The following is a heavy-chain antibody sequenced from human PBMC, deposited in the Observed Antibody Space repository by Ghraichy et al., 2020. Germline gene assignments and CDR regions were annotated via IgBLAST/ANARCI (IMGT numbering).Heavy chain of an antibody. V-gene: IGHV3-66*02. CDR1: GFTVSSNY. CDR2: IYSGGST. D-gene: IGHD3-3*01. CDR3: ARSGYDFWSGYPEGNFDY. J-gene: IGHJ4*02. Sequence: LSLTCAASGFTVSSNYMSWVRQAPGKGLEWVSVIYSGGSTYYADSVKGRFTISRDNSKNTLYLQMNSLRAEDTAVYYCARSGYDFWSGYPEGNFDYWGQGTLVTVSS.